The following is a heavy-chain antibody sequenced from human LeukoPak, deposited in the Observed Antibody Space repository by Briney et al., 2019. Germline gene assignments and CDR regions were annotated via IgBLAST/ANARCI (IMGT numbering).Heavy chain of an antibody. D-gene: IGHD3/OR15-3a*01. V-gene: IGHV3-66*01. Sequence: GGSLRLSCAASGFTVSSNYMSWVRQAPGKGLEWVSVIYSGGSTYYADSVKGRFTISRDNSKNTLYPQMNSLRAEDTAVYYCARDLEGLVDYWGQGTLVTVSS. J-gene: IGHJ4*02. CDR1: GFTVSSNY. CDR3: ARDLEGLVDY. CDR2: IYSGGST.